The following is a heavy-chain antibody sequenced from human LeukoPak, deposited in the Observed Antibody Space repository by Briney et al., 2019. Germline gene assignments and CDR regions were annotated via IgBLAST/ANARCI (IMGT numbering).Heavy chain of an antibody. V-gene: IGHV1-2*02. D-gene: IGHD6-6*01. CDR1: GYTFTGYY. CDR2: INPNSGGT. CDR3: ERLYSSSSPFDY. J-gene: IGHJ4*02. Sequence: GASVKVSCKASGYTFTGYYMHWVRQAPGQGLEWMGWINPNSGGTNYAQKFQGRVTMTRDTSISTAYMELSRLRSDDTAVYYCERLYSSSSPFDYWGQGTLVTVSS.